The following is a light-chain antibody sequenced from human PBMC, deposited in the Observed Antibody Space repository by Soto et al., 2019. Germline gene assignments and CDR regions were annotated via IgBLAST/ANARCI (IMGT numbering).Light chain of an antibody. CDR3: CSYAGSSTLYV. J-gene: IGLJ1*01. V-gene: IGLV7-46*01. Sequence: QAVVTQEPSLTVSPGGTVTLTCGSSTGAVTSGHYPYWFQQKPGQAPRTLIYDTSNKHSWTPARFSGSLLGGKAALTLSGAQPEDEAEYYCCSYAGSSTLYVFGTGNKVTVL. CDR2: DTS. CDR1: TGAVTSGHY.